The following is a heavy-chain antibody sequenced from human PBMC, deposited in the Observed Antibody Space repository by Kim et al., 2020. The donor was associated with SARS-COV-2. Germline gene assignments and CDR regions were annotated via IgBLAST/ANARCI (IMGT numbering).Heavy chain of an antibody. J-gene: IGHJ3*02. CDR3: ASWDTGAFDI. V-gene: IGHV1-18*01. Sequence: NTNYAQELQGRVTMTTDTSTSTAYMELRSLRSDDTAVYYCASWDTGAFDIWGQGTLVTVSS. CDR2: NT. D-gene: IGHD5-18*01.